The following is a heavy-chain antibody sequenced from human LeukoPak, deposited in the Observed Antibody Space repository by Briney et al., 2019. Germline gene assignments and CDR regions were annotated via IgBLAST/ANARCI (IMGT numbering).Heavy chain of an antibody. CDR2: VYYSGST. CDR3: ARERRDGYKVYFDY. D-gene: IGHD5-24*01. J-gene: IGHJ4*02. V-gene: IGHV4-61*01. Sequence: SETLSLTCSVSGGSISSSTYYWSWIRQPPGKGLEWIGYVYYSGSTNYNPSLKSRVTISVDTSKNQFSLRLSSVTAADTAVYYCARERRDGYKVYFDYWGQGTLVTVSS. CDR1: GGSISSSTYY.